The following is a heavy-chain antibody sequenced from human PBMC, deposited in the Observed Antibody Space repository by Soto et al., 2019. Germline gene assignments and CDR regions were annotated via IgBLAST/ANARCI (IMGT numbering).Heavy chain of an antibody. CDR3: ASQIGYNWNYWYFDL. D-gene: IGHD1-20*01. V-gene: IGHV1-69*01. Sequence: QVQLVQSGAEVKKPGSSVKVSCKASGGTFSSYAISWVRQAPGQGLEWMGGIIPIFGTANYAQKFQGRVTITADESTRTAYMELSSMRSEDTAVYYCASQIGYNWNYWYFDLWGRGTLVTVSS. CDR1: GGTFSSYA. J-gene: IGHJ2*01. CDR2: IIPIFGTA.